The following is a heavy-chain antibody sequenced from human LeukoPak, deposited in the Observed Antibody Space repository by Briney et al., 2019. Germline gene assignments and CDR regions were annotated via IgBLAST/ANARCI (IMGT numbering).Heavy chain of an antibody. CDR1: GGSISGSY. Sequence: SETLSLTCTVSGGSISGSYWSWIRQPPGKGLEWIGYVYYRGSTNYNPSLKSRVTISVDMSKNQFSLKLRSVTAADTAVYYCARRHYASYYYGMDVWGQGTTITVSS. V-gene: IGHV4-59*01. CDR2: VYYRGST. J-gene: IGHJ6*02. CDR3: ARRHYASYYYGMDV. D-gene: IGHD4-17*01.